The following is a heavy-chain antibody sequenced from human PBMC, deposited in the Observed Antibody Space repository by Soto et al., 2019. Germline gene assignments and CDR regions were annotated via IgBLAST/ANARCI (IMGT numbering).Heavy chain of an antibody. J-gene: IGHJ3*02. CDR3: ARDPPSGGESGQFDI. CDR2: IIPILGIA. D-gene: IGHD6-25*01. Sequence: ASVKVSCKASGGTFSSYTISWVRQAPGQGLEWMGRIIPILGIANYAQKFQGRVTITADKSTSTAYMELSSLRSEDTAVYYCARDPPSGGESGQFDIWGQGTMVTVSS. CDR1: GGTFSSYT. V-gene: IGHV1-69*04.